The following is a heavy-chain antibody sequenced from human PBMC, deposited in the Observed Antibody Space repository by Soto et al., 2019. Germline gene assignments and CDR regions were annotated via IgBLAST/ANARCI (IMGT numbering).Heavy chain of an antibody. CDR2: IYYSGST. CDR3: ARETYYYDSSGYSWFDP. V-gene: IGHV4-59*01. Sequence: LSLTCTFSGGSISSSYWSWIRQPPGKGLEWIGYIYYSGSTNYNPSLKSRVTISVDTSKNQFSLKLSSVTAADTAVYYCARETYYYDSSGYSWFDPWGQGTLVTVSS. CDR1: GGSISSSY. J-gene: IGHJ5*02. D-gene: IGHD3-22*01.